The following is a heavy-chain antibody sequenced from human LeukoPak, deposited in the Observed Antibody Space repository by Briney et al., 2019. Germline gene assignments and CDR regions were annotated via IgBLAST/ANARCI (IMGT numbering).Heavy chain of an antibody. J-gene: IGHJ3*02. D-gene: IGHD4-17*01. CDR2: ISPDSNTI. CDR3: ARHDYGASRVTFDI. V-gene: IGHV3-11*04. CDR1: GFTFSDYY. Sequence: NPGGSLRLSCAASGFTFSDYYMSWIRQAPGKGLEWVSYISPDSNTIRYADSVKGRFTFSRDNAKNSLYLQMNSLGADYTAVYYCARHDYGASRVTFDICGQGTMVTVSS.